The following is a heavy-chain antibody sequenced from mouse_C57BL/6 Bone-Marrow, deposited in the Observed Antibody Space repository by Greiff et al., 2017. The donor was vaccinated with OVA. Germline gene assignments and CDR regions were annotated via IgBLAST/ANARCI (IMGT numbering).Heavy chain of an antibody. Sequence: QVQLQQSGAELARPGASVKLSCKASGYTFTSYGISWVKQRTGQGLEWIGEIYPRSGNTYYNEKFKGKATLTADKSSSTAYMELRSLTSEDSAVYFCARGYDYVSFGYWGQGTTLTVSS. CDR3: ARGYDYVSFGY. CDR2: IYPRSGNT. J-gene: IGHJ2*01. D-gene: IGHD2-4*01. V-gene: IGHV1-81*01. CDR1: GYTFTSYG.